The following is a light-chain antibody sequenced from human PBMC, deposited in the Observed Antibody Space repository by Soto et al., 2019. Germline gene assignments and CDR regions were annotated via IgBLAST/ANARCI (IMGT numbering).Light chain of an antibody. V-gene: IGKV1D-12*01. J-gene: IGKJ5*01. CDR2: AAS. CDR3: QQAYSFPPIT. Sequence: DIQMTQSPSSVSASVGDRVTITCRASQGISRWLAWYQQKPGKAPKLLIYAASSLQSGVPSRFSGSGSATDFTLSISSLQPEDFATYYCQQAYSFPPITFGQGTRLEIK. CDR1: QGISRW.